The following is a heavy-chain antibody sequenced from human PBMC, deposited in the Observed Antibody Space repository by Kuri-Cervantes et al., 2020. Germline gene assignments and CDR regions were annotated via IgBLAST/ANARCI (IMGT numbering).Heavy chain of an antibody. Sequence: GGSLRLSCAASGFTFSSYWMSWVRQAPGKGLEWVANIKQDGSEKYYADSVKGRFTISRDNSKNTLYLQMNSLRAEDTAVYYCARALAPSSSWTPVFYYYYYGMDVWGQGTTVTVSS. CDR2: IKQDGSEK. J-gene: IGHJ6*02. CDR1: GFTFSSYW. V-gene: IGHV3-7*01. D-gene: IGHD6-13*01. CDR3: ARALAPSSSWTPVFYYYYYGMDV.